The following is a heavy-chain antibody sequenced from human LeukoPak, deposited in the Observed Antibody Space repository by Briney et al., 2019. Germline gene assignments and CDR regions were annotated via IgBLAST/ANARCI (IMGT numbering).Heavy chain of an antibody. J-gene: IGHJ6*02. CDR3: ARDAGGYGMDV. D-gene: IGHD2-8*02. V-gene: IGHV3-66*01. CDR1: GFTFNFYT. CDR2: IYSGGST. Sequence: PGGSLRLSCAASGFTFNFYTMSWVRQAPGKGLEWVSVIYSGGSTYYADSVKGRFTISRDNSKNTLYLQMNSLRAEDTAVYYCARDAGGYGMDVWGQGTTVTVSS.